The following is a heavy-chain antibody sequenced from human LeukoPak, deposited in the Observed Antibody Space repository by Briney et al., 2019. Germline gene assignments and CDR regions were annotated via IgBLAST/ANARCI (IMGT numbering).Heavy chain of an antibody. J-gene: IGHJ5*02. CDR1: GFTFSSYG. D-gene: IGHD2-2*01. CDR3: AREKQYCSSSSSCYGRWFDP. V-gene: IGHV3-33*01. Sequence: PGRSPRLSCAASGFTFSSYGMHWVRQAPGKGLEWVALIWFDGSNENYADSVKGRFTISRDNSKNTLYLQMNSLRAEDTAVYYCAREKQYCSSSSSCYGRWFDPWGQGALVTVSS. CDR2: IWFDGSNE.